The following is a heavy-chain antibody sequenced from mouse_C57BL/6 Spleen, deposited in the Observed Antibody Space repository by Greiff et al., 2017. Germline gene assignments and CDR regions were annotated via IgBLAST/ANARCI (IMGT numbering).Heavy chain of an antibody. V-gene: IGHV1-50*01. CDR3: ARSGAMDY. CDR1: GYTFTSYW. Sequence: QVQLQQPGAELVKPGASVKLSCKASGYTFTSYWMQWVKQRPGQGLEWIGEIDPSDSYTNYNQKFKGKATLTVDPSSSTAYMQLSSLTSEDSAVYYCARSGAMDYWGQGTSVTVSS. CDR2: IDPSDSYT. J-gene: IGHJ4*01.